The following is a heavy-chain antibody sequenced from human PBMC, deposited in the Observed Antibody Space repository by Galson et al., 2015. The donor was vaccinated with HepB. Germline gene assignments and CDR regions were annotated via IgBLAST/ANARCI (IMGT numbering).Heavy chain of an antibody. V-gene: IGHV3-49*04. CDR1: GFTFGDYA. CDR2: IRSKAYGGTT. Sequence: SLRLSCAASGFTFGDYAMSWVRQAPGKGLEWVGFIRSKAYGGTTEYAASVKGRFTISRDDSKSIAYLQMNSLKTEDTAVYYCTRDGWYSSSWYESSPPIYYYGMDVWGQGTTVTVSS. J-gene: IGHJ6*02. D-gene: IGHD6-13*01. CDR3: TRDGWYSSSWYESSPPIYYYGMDV.